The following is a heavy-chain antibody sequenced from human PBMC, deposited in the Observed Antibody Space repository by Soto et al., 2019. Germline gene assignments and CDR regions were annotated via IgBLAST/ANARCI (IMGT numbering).Heavy chain of an antibody. CDR1: GGSFSGYS. CDR2: INHSGST. D-gene: IGHD3-22*01. J-gene: IGHJ4*02. V-gene: IGHV4-34*01. CDR3: ASIFYDSSGYCFDY. Sequence: PSETLSLTCAVYGGSFSGYSWSWIRQPPGKGLEWIGEINHSGSTNYNPSLKSRATISVDTSKNQFSLKLSSVTAADTAVYYCASIFYDSSGYCFDYWGQGTLVTVSS.